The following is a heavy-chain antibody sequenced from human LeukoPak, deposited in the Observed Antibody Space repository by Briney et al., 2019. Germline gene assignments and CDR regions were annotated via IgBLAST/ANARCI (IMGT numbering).Heavy chain of an antibody. CDR3: ARENRQIFGVVIIPKYYYGMDV. D-gene: IGHD3-3*01. J-gene: IGHJ6*02. V-gene: IGHV3-11*01. Sequence: GGSLRLSCAASGFTFSDYYMSWIRQAPGKGLEWVSYISSSGSTIYYADSVKGRFTISRDNAKNSLYLQMNSLRAEDTAVYYCARENRQIFGVVIIPKYYYGMDVWGQGTTVTVSS. CDR1: GFTFSDYY. CDR2: ISSSGSTI.